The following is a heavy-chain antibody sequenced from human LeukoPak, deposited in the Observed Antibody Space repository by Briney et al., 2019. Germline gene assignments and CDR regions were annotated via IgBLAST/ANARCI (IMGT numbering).Heavy chain of an antibody. Sequence: VASVKVSCKASGYTFTGYYMHWVRQAPGQGLEWMGWMNPNSGNTGYAQKFQGRVTITRNTSISTAYMELSGLRSEDAAVYYCARGRSGYEQSYYYYYMDVWGKGTTVTVSS. D-gene: IGHD5-12*01. V-gene: IGHV1-8*03. J-gene: IGHJ6*03. CDR3: ARGRSGYEQSYYYYYMDV. CDR1: GYTFTGYY. CDR2: MNPNSGNT.